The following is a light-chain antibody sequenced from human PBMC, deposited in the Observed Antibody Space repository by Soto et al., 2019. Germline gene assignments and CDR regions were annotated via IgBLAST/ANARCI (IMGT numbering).Light chain of an antibody. CDR1: QSVSSH. Sequence: EIVLTQSPATLSLSPGERATLSCRASQSVSSHLAWYQQKPGQAPRLLIYDASNRATGIPARFSGSGSGTDFTLTISSLEPEDFAVYYCQQRSNWSGVTFGQGTKLEIK. CDR2: DAS. CDR3: QQRSNWSGVT. J-gene: IGKJ2*01. V-gene: IGKV3-11*01.